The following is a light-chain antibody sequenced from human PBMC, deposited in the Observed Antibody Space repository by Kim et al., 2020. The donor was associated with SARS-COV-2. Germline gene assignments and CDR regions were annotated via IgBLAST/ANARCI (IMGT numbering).Light chain of an antibody. V-gene: IGLV1-44*01. CDR1: SSNIGSNT. CDR3: QSYDSSLSHAV. J-gene: IGLJ7*01. Sequence: GQTVTISCSGSSSNIGSNTVNWYQQLPGTAPNLLIYSDNQRPSGVPDRFSGSTSGTSASLAITGLQAEDEADYSCQSYDSSLSHAVFGGGTQLTVL. CDR2: SDN.